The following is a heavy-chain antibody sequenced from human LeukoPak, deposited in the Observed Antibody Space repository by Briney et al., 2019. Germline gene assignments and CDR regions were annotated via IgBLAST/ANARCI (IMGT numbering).Heavy chain of an antibody. V-gene: IGHV3-74*01. CDR3: ARDLHLAWFGELLHYYYGMDV. J-gene: IGHJ6*02. Sequence: RGSLRLSCATSGFIFGNYRMHWVRQAPGKGLVWVSRINSDGSGTDYAESVKGRFTISRDNAKNTLYLHMCSLRVEDTAVYYCARDLHLAWFGELLHYYYGMDVWGQGTTVTVSS. CDR2: INSDGSGT. D-gene: IGHD3-10*01. CDR1: GFIFGNYR.